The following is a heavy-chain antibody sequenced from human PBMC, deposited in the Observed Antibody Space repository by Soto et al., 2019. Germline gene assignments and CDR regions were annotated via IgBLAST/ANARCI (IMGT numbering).Heavy chain of an antibody. D-gene: IGHD2-2*01. Sequence: VGSLRLSCAASGFSFNKYGMHWVRQAPGKGLEWVAYVSSDGSNQYYADSVKGRFTISRDNSKSTLYLQLDSLRVDDTAVYYCAKDRVIQLLPIWPDPWGQGTLVTVSS. CDR1: GFSFNKYG. CDR3: AKDRVIQLLPIWPDP. V-gene: IGHV3-30*18. J-gene: IGHJ5*02. CDR2: VSSDGSNQ.